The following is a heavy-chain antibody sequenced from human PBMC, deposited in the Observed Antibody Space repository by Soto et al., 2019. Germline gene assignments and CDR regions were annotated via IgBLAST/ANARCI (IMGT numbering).Heavy chain of an antibody. Sequence: EVQLVESGGGLVKPGGSLRLSCTASGFAFNTYSMNWVRQAPGKGLEWVSSINEDSTYIYYADSLRSRITISRDNAKDSLFLQMNSLSPDDTAVYYCVRDLGRYFRSGYMDLWGDGATVTVSS. CDR3: VRDLGRYFRSGYMDL. D-gene: IGHD3-9*01. CDR1: GFAFNTYS. V-gene: IGHV3-21*02. CDR2: INEDSTYI. J-gene: IGHJ6*03.